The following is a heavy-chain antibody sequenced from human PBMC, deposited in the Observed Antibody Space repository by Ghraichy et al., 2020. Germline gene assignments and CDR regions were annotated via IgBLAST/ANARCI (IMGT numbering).Heavy chain of an antibody. CDR3: SRGGNPLSAAPWTVN. CDR2: INPKSGGT. J-gene: IGHJ4*02. Sequence: ASVKVSCKASGYTFSDYYIHWIRLTPGLSFEWMGWINPKSGGTDSAQKFAGRVTFTGDTSISTVYMELNSLTSDDTAVYFCSRGGNPLSAAPWTVNWGQGTLVTVSS. CDR1: GYTFSDYY. V-gene: IGHV1-2*02. D-gene: IGHD6-13*01.